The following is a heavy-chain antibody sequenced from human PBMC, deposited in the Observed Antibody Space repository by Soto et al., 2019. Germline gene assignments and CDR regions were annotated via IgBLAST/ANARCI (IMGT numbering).Heavy chain of an antibody. D-gene: IGHD3-10*01. CDR1: GFTFSSYA. CDR2: ISYDGSNK. J-gene: IGHJ4*02. V-gene: IGHV3-30-3*01. Sequence: QVQLVECGGGVVQPGRSLRLSCAASGFTFSSYAMHWVRQAPGKGLEWVAVISYDGSNKYYADSVKGRFTISRDNSKNTLYLQMNSLRAEDTAVYYCARDEPPMVRGVLSYWGQGTLVTVSS. CDR3: ARDEPPMVRGVLSY.